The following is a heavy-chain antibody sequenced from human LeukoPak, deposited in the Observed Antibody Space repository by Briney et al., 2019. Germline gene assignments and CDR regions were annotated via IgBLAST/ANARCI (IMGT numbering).Heavy chain of an antibody. J-gene: IGHJ6*02. CDR1: GFTVSSNY. CDR2: IYSGGST. Sequence: GGSLRLSCAASGFTVSSNYMSWVRQAPGKGLEWVSVIYSGGSTYYADSVKGRFTISRHNSKNTLYLQMNSLRAEDTAVYYCARETVARIQRDYYYYGMDAWGQGTTVTVSS. V-gene: IGHV3-53*04. CDR3: ARETVARIQRDYYYYGMDA. D-gene: IGHD5-12*01.